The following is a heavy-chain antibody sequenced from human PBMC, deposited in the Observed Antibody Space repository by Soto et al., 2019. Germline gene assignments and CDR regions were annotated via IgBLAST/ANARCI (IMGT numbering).Heavy chain of an antibody. D-gene: IGHD3-3*01. CDR1: GYDFNIYD. J-gene: IGHJ6*02. CDR2: MTPKRETP. CDR3: ARGGHGFWSGETYYYALDV. Sequence: QVHLVQSGAEVKKPGASVKVSCTASGYDFNIYDIHWVRQSTGQGLEWMGWMTPKRETPGYAPKFQGRFTMTRETSRSAVYMELSSLVSEDTAVYFGARGGHGFWSGETYYYALDVWGQGTTVTVSS. V-gene: IGHV1-8*01.